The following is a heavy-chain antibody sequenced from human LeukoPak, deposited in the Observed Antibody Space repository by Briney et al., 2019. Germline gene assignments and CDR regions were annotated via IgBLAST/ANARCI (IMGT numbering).Heavy chain of an antibody. Sequence: SETLSLTCTVSGGSISSSSFYWGWIRQPPGKGLEWIGSIHYSGNTYYNPSLKSRITISVDTSKNHFSLKVRSVTAADTAVYYCASVTKEVDYWGQGTLVTVSS. D-gene: IGHD2-21*02. V-gene: IGHV4-39*02. CDR1: GGSISSSSFY. CDR2: IHYSGNT. CDR3: ASVTKEVDY. J-gene: IGHJ4*02.